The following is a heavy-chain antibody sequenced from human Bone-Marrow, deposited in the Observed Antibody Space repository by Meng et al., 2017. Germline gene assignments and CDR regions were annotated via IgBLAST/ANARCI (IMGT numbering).Heavy chain of an antibody. V-gene: IGHV4-4*02. J-gene: IGHJ4*02. CDR2: IYHSGST. Sequence: QWQRRGSGHGWVEPAATLSLTCAVSGGSISSSNWWSWVRQPPGKGLEWIGEIYHSGSTNYNPSLKSRVTISVDKSKNQFSLKLSSVTAADTAVYYCAIEYSSGIDYWGQGTLVTVSS. CDR3: AIEYSSGIDY. D-gene: IGHD6-19*01. CDR1: GGSISSSNW.